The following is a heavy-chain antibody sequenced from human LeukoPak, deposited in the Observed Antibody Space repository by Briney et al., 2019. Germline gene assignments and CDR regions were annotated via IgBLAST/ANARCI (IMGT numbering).Heavy chain of an antibody. J-gene: IGHJ4*02. D-gene: IGHD5-18*01. CDR3: ARERGYTYGTSLYYFDY. CDR1: GFTVSSNY. CDR2: IHSDGST. Sequence: PGGSLRLSCAASGFTVSSNYMSWVRQAPGKGLEWVSVIHSDGSTFYADSVKGRFTISRDNSKNTLYLQMNSLRAEDTVVYYCARERGYTYGTSLYYFDYWGQGTLVTVSS. V-gene: IGHV3-53*01.